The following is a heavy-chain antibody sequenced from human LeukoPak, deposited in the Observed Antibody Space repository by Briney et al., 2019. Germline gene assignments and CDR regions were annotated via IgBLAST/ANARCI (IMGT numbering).Heavy chain of an antibody. D-gene: IGHD6-13*01. Sequence: GGSLRLSCAASGFTFSSYWMSWVRQAPGKGLEWVANIKQDGSEKYYVDSVKGRFTISRGNAKNSLYLQMNSLRAEDTAVYYCARQRTGYSSSHFDYWGQGTLVTVSS. J-gene: IGHJ4*02. CDR3: ARQRTGYSSSHFDY. V-gene: IGHV3-7*01. CDR1: GFTFSSYW. CDR2: IKQDGSEK.